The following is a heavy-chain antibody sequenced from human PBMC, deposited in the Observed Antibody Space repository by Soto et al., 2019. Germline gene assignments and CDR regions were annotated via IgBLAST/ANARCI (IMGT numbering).Heavy chain of an antibody. CDR2: IYYSGST. CDR3: ARHRGRYFDWLFVPGGINT. J-gene: IGHJ5*02. V-gene: IGHV4-39*01. D-gene: IGHD3-9*01. CDR1: GGSISSSSYY. Sequence: QLQLQESGPGLVKPSETLSLTCTGSGGSISSSSYYWGWIRQPPGKGLEWIGSIYYSGSTYYNPSLKSGVTISVDTSKNQFSLKLSSVTAADTAVYYCARHRGRYFDWLFVPGGINTCGQGTLVTVSS.